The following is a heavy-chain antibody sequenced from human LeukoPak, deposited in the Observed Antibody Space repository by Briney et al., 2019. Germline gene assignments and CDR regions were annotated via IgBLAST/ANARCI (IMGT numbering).Heavy chain of an antibody. CDR3: ARDQEGFDY. CDR1: GYSFTNNY. Sequence: GASVKVSRKASGYSFTNNYIHWVRQAPGQGLEWMGMIYPRDGSTSYAQRFQDRVTVTRDTSTSTVHMELSGLRAEDTALYYCARDQEGFDYWGQGTLVTVSS. CDR2: IYPRDGST. J-gene: IGHJ4*02. V-gene: IGHV1-46*01.